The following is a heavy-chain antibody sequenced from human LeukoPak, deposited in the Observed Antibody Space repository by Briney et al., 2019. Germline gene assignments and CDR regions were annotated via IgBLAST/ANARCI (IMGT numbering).Heavy chain of an antibody. CDR1: GGSISSSNYY. J-gene: IGHJ4*02. Sequence: SETLSLTCTVSGGSISSSNYYWGWIRQPPGKGLEWIGTIYYSGSTYYNPSLKSRVTISVDTSKNQFSLELSSVTAADTAVYYCARHGRYSGNYSFDYWGQGTLVAVSS. D-gene: IGHD1-26*01. CDR2: IYYSGST. CDR3: ARHGRYSGNYSFDY. V-gene: IGHV4-39*01.